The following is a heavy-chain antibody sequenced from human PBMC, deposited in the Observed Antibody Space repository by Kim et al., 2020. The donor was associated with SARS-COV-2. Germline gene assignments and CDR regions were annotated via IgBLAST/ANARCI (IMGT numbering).Heavy chain of an antibody. J-gene: IGHJ3*01. Sequence: PPLNSRVTISADTSKNQLSLKLTSVTAADTAVYFCARDLLTDDAFDFWGQGTWVAVS. V-gene: IGHV4-39*07. CDR3: ARDLLTDDAFDF.